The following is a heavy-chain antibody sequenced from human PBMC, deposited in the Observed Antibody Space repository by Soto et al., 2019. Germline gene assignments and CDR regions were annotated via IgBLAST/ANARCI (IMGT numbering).Heavy chain of an antibody. CDR1: GYTFTSSG. CDR2: ISAYNGNT. D-gene: IGHD2-2*01. CDR3: ARVMTYCTSRSCHDY. Sequence: QVQLVQSGAEVKKPGASVKVSCKTSGYTFTSSGISWVRQAPGQGLEWMGWISAYNGNTDYAQKFQGRVIMTTDTSTSTAYMELRSLRSVDTAVYYCARVMTYCTSRSCHDYWGQGTLVAVSS. J-gene: IGHJ4*02. V-gene: IGHV1-18*01.